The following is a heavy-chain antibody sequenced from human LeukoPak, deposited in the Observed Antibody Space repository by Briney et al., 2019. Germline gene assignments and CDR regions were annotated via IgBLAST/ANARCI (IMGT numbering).Heavy chain of an antibody. J-gene: IGHJ4*02. CDR2: IIPIFGTA. CDR1: GGTFSSYA. D-gene: IGHD3-3*01. CDR3: ARDRYDFWSGYYPYYFDY. V-gene: IGHV1-69*13. Sequence: GASVRVSCKASGGTFSSYAISRVRQAPGQGLEWMGGIIPIFGTANYAQKFQGRVTITADESTSTAYMELSSLRSDDTAVYYCARDRYDFWSGYYPYYFDYWGQGTLVTVSS.